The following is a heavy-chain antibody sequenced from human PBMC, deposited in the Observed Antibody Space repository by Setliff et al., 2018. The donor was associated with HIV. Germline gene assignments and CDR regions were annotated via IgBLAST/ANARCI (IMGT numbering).Heavy chain of an antibody. J-gene: IGHJ4*02. CDR3: AWGTQRPIDS. CDR1: GYTFTTYG. D-gene: IGHD3-16*01. CDR2: ISTYSDET. V-gene: IGHV1-18*01. Sequence: ASVKVSCKPSGYTFTTYGLSWVRQAPGQGLEWMGWISTYSDETSSSQNLQGRLTMTTDTSTGTAYMELRSLRSDDTAMYFCAWGTQRPIDSWGQGTLVTVSS.